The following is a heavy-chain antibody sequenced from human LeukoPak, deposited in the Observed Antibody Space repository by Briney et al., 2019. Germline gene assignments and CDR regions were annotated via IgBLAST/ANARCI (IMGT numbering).Heavy chain of an antibody. D-gene: IGHD3-9*01. Sequence: SVKVSYKASGGTFSSYAISWVRQAPGQGLEWMGGIIPIFGTANYAQKFQGRVTITADESTSTAYMELSSLRSEDTAVYYCATELRYFDWFRNNWFDPWGQGTLVTVSS. CDR3: ATELRYFDWFRNNWFDP. V-gene: IGHV1-69*13. J-gene: IGHJ5*02. CDR2: IIPIFGTA. CDR1: GGTFSSYA.